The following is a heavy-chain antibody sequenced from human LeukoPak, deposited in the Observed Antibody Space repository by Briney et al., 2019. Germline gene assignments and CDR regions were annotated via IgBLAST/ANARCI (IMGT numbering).Heavy chain of an antibody. Sequence: GGSLRLSCAASGFTFSSYGMHWVRRAPGKGLEWVAVISYDGSNKYYADSVKGRFTISRDNSKNTLYLQMNSLRAEDTAVYYCARISCSGGTCYYYFDYWDQGTLVTVSS. CDR3: ARISCSGGTCYYYFDY. V-gene: IGHV3-30*03. J-gene: IGHJ4*02. CDR2: ISYDGSNK. D-gene: IGHD2-15*01. CDR1: GFTFSSYG.